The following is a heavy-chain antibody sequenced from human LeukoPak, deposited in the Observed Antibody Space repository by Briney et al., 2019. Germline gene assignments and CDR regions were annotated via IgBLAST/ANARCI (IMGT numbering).Heavy chain of an antibody. V-gene: IGHV4-59*01. CDR1: GYSITRYY. D-gene: IGHD3-9*01. Sequence: PETLSDTRTVSGYSITRYYGTGIRQPPGKGLEWIGYVYYSGSTYYNPSLKSRVTISVDTSKKQFSLKVTSVTAADTAVYYCARAGNRSGTGYHSDYWGQGTLVTVSS. CDR3: ARAGNRSGTGYHSDY. J-gene: IGHJ4*02. CDR2: VYYSGST.